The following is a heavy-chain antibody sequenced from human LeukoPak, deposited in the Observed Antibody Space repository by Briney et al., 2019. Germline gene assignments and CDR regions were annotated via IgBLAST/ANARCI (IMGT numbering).Heavy chain of an antibody. CDR3: AKDDQHYYGSGSYDY. J-gene: IGHJ4*02. Sequence: PGGSLRLSCAASGFTFSSYGMHWVRQAPGKGLEWVAVISYDGSNKYYADSVKGRFTISRDNSKNTLYLQMNSLRAEDTAVYYCAKDDQHYYGSGSYDYWGQGTLVTVSS. V-gene: IGHV3-30*18. CDR1: GFTFSSYG. CDR2: ISYDGSNK. D-gene: IGHD3-10*01.